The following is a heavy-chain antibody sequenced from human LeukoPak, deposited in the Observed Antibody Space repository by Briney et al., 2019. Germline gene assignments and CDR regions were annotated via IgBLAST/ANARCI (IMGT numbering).Heavy chain of an antibody. CDR3: ARGDFHYYYYMDV. D-gene: IGHD2/OR15-2a*01. CDR1: GFSVSGNY. V-gene: IGHV3-53*01. J-gene: IGHJ6*03. Sequence: QAGGSLRLSCAASGFSVSGNYMSWVRQAPGKGLEGVSVIYSGGSTYYADSVKGRFTISRDNSKNTLYLQMNSLRAEDTAVYYCARGDFHYYYYMDVWGKGTTVTVSS. CDR2: IYSGGST.